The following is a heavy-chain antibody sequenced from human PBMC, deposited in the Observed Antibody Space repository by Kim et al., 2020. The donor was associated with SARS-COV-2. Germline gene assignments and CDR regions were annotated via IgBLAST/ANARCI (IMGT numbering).Heavy chain of an antibody. CDR2: GTA. CDR3: ARGDTALPY. D-gene: IGHD5-18*01. J-gene: IGHJ4*02. Sequence: GTANYAQKFQGRVTITADESTSTAYMELSSLRSEDTAVYYCARGDTALPYWGQGTLVTVSS. V-gene: IGHV1-69*01.